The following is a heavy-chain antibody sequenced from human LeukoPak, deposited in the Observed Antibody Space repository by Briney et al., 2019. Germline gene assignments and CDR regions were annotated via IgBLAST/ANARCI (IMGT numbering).Heavy chain of an antibody. CDR1: GFTFSDYY. CDR2: ISSNSSYT. Sequence: GGSLRLSCAASGFTFSDYYMSWIRQAPGKGLEWVSYISSNSSYTNYADSVKGRFTISRDNAKNSLYLQMNSLRAEDTAVYYCARPRGSGSYYDNWFDPWRQGTLVTVSS. D-gene: IGHD3-10*01. CDR3: ARPRGSGSYYDNWFDP. V-gene: IGHV3-11*06. J-gene: IGHJ5*02.